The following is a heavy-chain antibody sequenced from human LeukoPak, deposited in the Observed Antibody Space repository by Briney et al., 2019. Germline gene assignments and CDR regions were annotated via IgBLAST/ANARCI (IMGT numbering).Heavy chain of an antibody. Sequence: GGSLRLSCAASGFTFSSYAMSWVRQAPGKGLERVSAISGSGGSTYYADSVKGRFTISRDNSKNTLYLQMNSLRAEDTAVYCCAKASQLVYFDYWGQGTLVTVSS. V-gene: IGHV3-23*01. D-gene: IGHD6-6*01. CDR2: ISGSGGST. J-gene: IGHJ4*02. CDR3: AKASQLVYFDY. CDR1: GFTFSSYA.